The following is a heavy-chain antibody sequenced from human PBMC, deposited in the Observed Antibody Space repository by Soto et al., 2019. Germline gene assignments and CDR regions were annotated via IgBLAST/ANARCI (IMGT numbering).Heavy chain of an antibody. J-gene: IGHJ4*02. CDR2: IYHSGST. CDR3: AGVAGELRFLEWLLWSFDY. Sequence: PSETLSLTCAVSGYSISSGYYWGWIRQPPGKGLEWIGSIYHSGSTYYNPSLKSRVTISVDTSKNQFSLKLSSVTAADTAVYYCAGVAGELRFLEWLLWSFDYWGQGTLVTVSS. CDR1: GYSISSGYY. V-gene: IGHV4-38-2*01. D-gene: IGHD3-3*01.